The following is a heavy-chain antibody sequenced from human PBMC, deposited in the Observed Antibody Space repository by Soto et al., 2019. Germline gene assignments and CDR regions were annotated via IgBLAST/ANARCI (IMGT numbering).Heavy chain of an antibody. D-gene: IGHD2-15*01. CDR3: ARREGYCSGGSCYSSSADY. Sequence: QVQLQESGPGLVKPSQTLSLTCTVSGGSISSGGYYWSWIRQHPGKDLEWIGYIYYSGSTYYNPSLKSRVTISGDTSKNQFSLKLSPVTAADTAVYYCARREGYCSGGSCYSSSADYWGQGTLVTVSS. V-gene: IGHV4-31*03. CDR1: GGSISSGGYY. J-gene: IGHJ4*02. CDR2: IYYSGST.